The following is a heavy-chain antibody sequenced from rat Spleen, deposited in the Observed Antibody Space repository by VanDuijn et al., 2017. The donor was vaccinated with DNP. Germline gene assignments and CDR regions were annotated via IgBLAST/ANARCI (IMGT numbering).Heavy chain of an antibody. D-gene: IGHD1-12*03. V-gene: IGHV5-58*01. CDR2: ITGSGDST. CDR1: GFTFSSYW. J-gene: IGHJ2*01. CDR3: ARGPPYYYDGYFPDY. Sequence: EVQLVETGGGLVQPGRSLKLSCVASGFTFSSYWMFWVRQVPGKGLEWVASITGSGDSTYYPDSVKGRFTISRDNAKNTLYLQMNSLRSEDTATYYCARGPPYYYDGYFPDYWGQGVMVTVSS.